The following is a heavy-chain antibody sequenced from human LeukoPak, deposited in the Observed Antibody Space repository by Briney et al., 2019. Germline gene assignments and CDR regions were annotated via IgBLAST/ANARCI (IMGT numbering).Heavy chain of an antibody. CDR3: ATFLLTLDAFDI. CDR1: GYTLTELS. V-gene: IGHV1-24*01. J-gene: IGHJ3*02. D-gene: IGHD1-14*01. Sequence: ASVKVSCKVSGYTLTELSMHWVRQAPGKGLEWMGGFDPEDGETIYAQKFQGRVTMTEDTSTDTAYMELSSLRSEDTAVYYCATFLLTLDAFDIWGQGTMVTVSS. CDR2: FDPEDGET.